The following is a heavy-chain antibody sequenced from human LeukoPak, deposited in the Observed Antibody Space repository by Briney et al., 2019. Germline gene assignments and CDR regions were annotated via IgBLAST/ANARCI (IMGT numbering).Heavy chain of an antibody. J-gene: IGHJ6*03. CDR3: ARGDYSNYYYYYYYMDV. V-gene: IGHV1-69*05. D-gene: IGHD4-11*01. CDR1: GGTFSSYA. Sequence: ASVKVSCKASGGTFSSYAISWVRQAPGQGLEWMGGIIPIFGTANYAQKFQGRVTITTDESTSTAYMELSSLRSEDTAVYYCARGDYSNYYYYYYYMDVWGQGTTVTVSS. CDR2: IIPIFGTA.